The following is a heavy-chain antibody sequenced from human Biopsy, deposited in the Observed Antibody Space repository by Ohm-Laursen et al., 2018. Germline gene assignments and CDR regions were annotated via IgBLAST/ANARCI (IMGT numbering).Heavy chain of an antibody. J-gene: IGHJ5*01. CDR3: ARELGDFWGGRQFDF. V-gene: IGHV1-2*02. D-gene: IGHD3-3*01. Sequence: SVKVSCKTSGYTFTGYYVHWVRQAPGQGLDWMGWINPNNGATDYAQKFQGRVTMTRDTSISTTYMELRRLTSDDTAVFYCARELGDFWGGRQFDFWGQGTLVTVSS. CDR2: INPNNGAT. CDR1: GYTFTGYY.